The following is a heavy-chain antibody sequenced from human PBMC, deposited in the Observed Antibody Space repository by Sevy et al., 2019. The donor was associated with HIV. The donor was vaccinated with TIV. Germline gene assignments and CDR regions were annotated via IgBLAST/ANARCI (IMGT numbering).Heavy chain of an antibody. D-gene: IGHD3-10*01. CDR2: IIPIFGTA. Sequence: ASVKVSCKASGGTFSSYAISWVRQAPGQGLEWMGGIIPIFGTANYAQKFQGRVTITAEESTSTAYMELSSLRSEDTAVYYCARDRAHGSGSYYLFDYWGQGTLVTVSS. J-gene: IGHJ4*02. CDR3: ARDRAHGSGSYYLFDY. V-gene: IGHV1-69*01. CDR1: GGTFSSYA.